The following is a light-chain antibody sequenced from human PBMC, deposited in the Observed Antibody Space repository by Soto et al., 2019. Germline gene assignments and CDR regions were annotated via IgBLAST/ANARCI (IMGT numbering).Light chain of an antibody. V-gene: IGKV3-11*01. J-gene: IGKJ4*01. CDR3: QQRSKWVT. Sequence: EIEFTQSPATLSLSPGERATLSCRASQNVYEYVAWYQQKPGQAPRLLIYDASNRATGIPARFSGSGSGTDFNLTISSLEPEDFAVYYCQQRSKWVTFGRGTKVDIK. CDR2: DAS. CDR1: QNVYEY.